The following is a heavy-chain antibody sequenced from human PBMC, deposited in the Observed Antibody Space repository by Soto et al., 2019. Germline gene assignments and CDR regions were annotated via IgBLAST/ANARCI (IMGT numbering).Heavy chain of an antibody. CDR1: GFTFSSYA. J-gene: IGHJ6*02. CDR3: ARDNLLWFGELFGGMDV. Sequence: GGSLRLSCAASGFTFSSYAMHWVRQAPGKGLEWVAVISYDGSNKYYADSVKGRFTISRDNSKNTLYLQMNSLRAEDTAVYYCARDNLLWFGELFGGMDVWGQGTTVTVSS. V-gene: IGHV3-30-3*01. D-gene: IGHD3-10*01. CDR2: ISYDGSNK.